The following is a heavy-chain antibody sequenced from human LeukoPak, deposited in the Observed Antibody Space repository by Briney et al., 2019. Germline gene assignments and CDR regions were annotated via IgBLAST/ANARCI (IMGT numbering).Heavy chain of an antibody. V-gene: IGHV4-34*01. J-gene: IGHJ3*02. CDR2: INHKGST. CDR3: ASDDSSSAFDI. D-gene: IGHD6-13*01. CDR1: GGSFSAYY. Sequence: SETLSLTCAVYGGSFSAYYWSWIRQPPGKGLEWIGEINHKGSTYYNPSLKSRVTISVDTSKNQLSLKLSSVTAADTAVYYCASDDSSSAFDIWGQGTMVTVSS.